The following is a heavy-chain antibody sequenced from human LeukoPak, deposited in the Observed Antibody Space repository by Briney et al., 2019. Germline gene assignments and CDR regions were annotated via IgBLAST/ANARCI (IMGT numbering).Heavy chain of an antibody. D-gene: IGHD2-2*01. CDR1: GYTFTSYG. CDR2: ISAYNGNT. V-gene: IGHV1-18*01. J-gene: IGHJ5*02. CDR3: AHGGSTSSKGSRNWFDP. Sequence: ASVKVSCKASGYTFTSYGISWVQQAPGQGLEWMGWISAYNGNTNYAQKLQGRVTMTTDTSTSTAYMELRSLRSDDTAVYYCAHGGSTSSKGSRNWFDPWGQGTLVTVSS.